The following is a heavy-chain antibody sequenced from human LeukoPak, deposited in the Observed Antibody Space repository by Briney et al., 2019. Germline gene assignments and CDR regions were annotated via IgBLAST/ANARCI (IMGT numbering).Heavy chain of an antibody. J-gene: IGHJ2*01. CDR3: ARDTPSIYSSSWYKVWYFDL. CDR1: GGSISSGSYY. D-gene: IGHD6-13*01. CDR2: IYTSGST. Sequence: SETLSLTCTVSGGSISSGSYYWSWIRQPAGKGLEWIGRIYTSGSTNYNPSLKSRVTISVDTSKNQFSLKLSSVTAADTAVYYCARDTPSIYSSSWYKVWYFDLWGRGTLVTVSS. V-gene: IGHV4-61*02.